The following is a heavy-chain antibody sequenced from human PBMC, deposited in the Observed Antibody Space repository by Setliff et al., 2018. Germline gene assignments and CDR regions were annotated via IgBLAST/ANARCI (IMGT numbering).Heavy chain of an antibody. Sequence: ASVKVSCKASGYTFTGYYMHWVRQAPGQGLEWMGWINPDTGGTNYAQKFQGRVTMTTDTSTSTAYMELRSLRSDDTAVYYCARDYGASDGFDIWGQGTMVTVSS. CDR1: GYTFTGYY. V-gene: IGHV1-2*02. CDR2: INPDTGGT. CDR3: ARDYGASDGFDI. D-gene: IGHD4-17*01. J-gene: IGHJ3*02.